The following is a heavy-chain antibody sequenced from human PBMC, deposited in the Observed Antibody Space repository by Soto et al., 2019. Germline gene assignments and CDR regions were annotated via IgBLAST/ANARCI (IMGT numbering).Heavy chain of an antibody. D-gene: IGHD6-6*01. CDR3: AAEYSSSSRDFYYYYGMDV. CDR1: GYSFTSYG. J-gene: IGHJ6*02. Sequence: ASVKVSCKASGYSFTSYGIPWVRQAPGQRLECMGWINAANGDTKYSPKFRGRVTITRDTSASTAYMELSSLRSEDTAVYYCAAEYSSSSRDFYYYYGMDVWGQGTTVTVSS. CDR2: INAANGDT. V-gene: IGHV1-3*01.